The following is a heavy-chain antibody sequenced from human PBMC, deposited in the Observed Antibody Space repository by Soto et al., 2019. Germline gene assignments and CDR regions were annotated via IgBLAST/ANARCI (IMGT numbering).Heavy chain of an antibody. CDR1: GFDFRSYA. V-gene: IGHV3-23*01. CDR2: TSGAGDTT. CDR3: AKDLSPWRGFGLVH. D-gene: IGHD3-3*01. J-gene: IGHJ5*02. Sequence: EVQLLESGGGSVQPGGSLRLSCAASGFDFRSYAMSWVRQAPGKALVWISVTSGAGDTTYYADSVKGRFTISRDNSKSTLYLQMSGLRAEDTAVYYCAKDLSPWRGFGLVHWGQGALVTVSS.